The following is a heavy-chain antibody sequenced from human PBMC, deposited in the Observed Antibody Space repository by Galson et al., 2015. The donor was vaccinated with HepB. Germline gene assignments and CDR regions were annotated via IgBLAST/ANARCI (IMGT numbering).Heavy chain of an antibody. D-gene: IGHD2-2*02. V-gene: IGHV5-10-1*01. Sequence: QSGAEVKKPGESLRISCKGSGYSFTSYWISWVRQMPGKGLEWMGRIDPSDSYTNYSPSFQGHVTISADKSISTAYLQWSSLKASDTAMYHRARPNHIGYCSSTSCYTRPLGYWGQGTLVTVSS. CDR1: GYSFTSYW. CDR2: IDPSDSYT. J-gene: IGHJ4*02. CDR3: ARPNHIGYCSSTSCYTRPLGY.